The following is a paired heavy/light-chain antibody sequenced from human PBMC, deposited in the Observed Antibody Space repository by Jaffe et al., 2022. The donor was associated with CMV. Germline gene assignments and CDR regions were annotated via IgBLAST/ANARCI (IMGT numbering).Heavy chain of an antibody. CDR1: GFTFDNYA. D-gene: IGHD2-2*02. V-gene: IGHV3-23*01. J-gene: IGHJ4*02. CDR3: AKGTGASCYTGIDY. CDR2: ICGGGDTT. Sequence: EVQLLESGGGLVQPGGSLRLSCAASGFTFDNYAMSWFRQAPGRGLEWVSVICGGGDTTYYADSVKGRFTISRDNSQNTLYLQMNSLRTEDTAIYYCAKGTGASCYTGIDYWGQGNLLTVSS.
Light chain of an antibody. V-gene: IGKV4-1*01. CDR2: WAS. CDR3: QQYYNVPFT. J-gene: IGKJ3*01. CDR1: QSVFYSSNKKNY. Sequence: DIVMSQSPDSLAVSLGERATINCKSSQSVFYSSNKKNYLGWYQQKPGQPPKLLISWASIRESGVPDRFSGSGSGTDFTLTISSLQAEDVAVYYCQQYYNVPFTFGPGTKVDLK.